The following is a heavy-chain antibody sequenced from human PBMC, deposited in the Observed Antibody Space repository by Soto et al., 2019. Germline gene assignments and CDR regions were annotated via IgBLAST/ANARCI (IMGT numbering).Heavy chain of an antibody. CDR2: FNPSGDAT. Sequence: QVQLVQSGAEVKKPGTSVKVSCKASGYIFSNYYMHWVRQAPGQGLEWMGVFNPSGDATHYAQSFQWRVSVTRDTSKSTVYMELSTLTSEDTAVYCWARRGMSKIGFETWGQGTMVTVSS. J-gene: IGHJ3*02. CDR3: ARRGMSKIGFET. CDR1: GYIFSNYY. V-gene: IGHV1-46*01. D-gene: IGHD3-10*01.